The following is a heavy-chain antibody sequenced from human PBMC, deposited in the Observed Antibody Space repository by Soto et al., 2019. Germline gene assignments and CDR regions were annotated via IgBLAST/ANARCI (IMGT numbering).Heavy chain of an antibody. CDR3: AREASYYDFWSGYPQYYFDY. J-gene: IGHJ4*02. Sequence: QVQLVESGGGVVQPGRSLRLSCAASGFTFGSYGMHWVRQAPGKGLEGVAVIWYDGSNKYYADSVKGRFTISRDNSKNTLYLQMNSLRAEDTAVYYCAREASYYDFWSGYPQYYFDYWGQGTLVTVSS. D-gene: IGHD3-3*01. CDR1: GFTFGSYG. CDR2: IWYDGSNK. V-gene: IGHV3-33*01.